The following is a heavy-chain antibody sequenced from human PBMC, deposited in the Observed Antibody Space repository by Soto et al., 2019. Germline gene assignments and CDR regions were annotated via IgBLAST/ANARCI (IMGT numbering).Heavy chain of an antibody. V-gene: IGHV3-13*01. J-gene: IGHJ6*02. Sequence: EVQLVESGGGLVQPGGSLRLSCAASGFTFSNYDMHWVRQAKGKGLEWVSAIDTAGGTYYSASAKGRFSVSRENGRSSLYLHMSSLRAEDTAVYYCARQAPTRFYYYGMDVWGQRTTVTVSS. CDR3: ARQAPTRFYYYGMDV. CDR1: GFTFSNYD. CDR2: IDTAGGT.